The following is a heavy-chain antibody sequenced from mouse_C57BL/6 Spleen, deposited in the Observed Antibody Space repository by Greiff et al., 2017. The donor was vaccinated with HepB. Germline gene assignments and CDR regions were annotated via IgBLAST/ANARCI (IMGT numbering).Heavy chain of an antibody. CDR3: ARESRTGTGGYFDV. D-gene: IGHD4-1*01. V-gene: IGHV2-2*01. Sequence: VQRVESGPGLVQPSQSLSITCTVSGFSLTSYGVHWVRQSPGKGLEWLGVIWSGGSTDYNAAFISRLSISKDNSKSQVFFKMNSLQADYTAIYYCARESRTGTGGYFDVWGTGTTVTVSS. CDR1: GFSLTSYG. J-gene: IGHJ1*03. CDR2: IWSGGST.